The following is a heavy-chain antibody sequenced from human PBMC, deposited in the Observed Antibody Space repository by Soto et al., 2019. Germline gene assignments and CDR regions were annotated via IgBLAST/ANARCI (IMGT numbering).Heavy chain of an antibody. CDR3: ARDREVTMRSFDY. J-gene: IGHJ4*02. CDR2: ISYGGSNT. V-gene: IGHV3-30-3*01. CDR1: GFTFSSYW. D-gene: IGHD3-22*01. Sequence: PGGSLRLSCAASGFTFSSYWMHWVRQAPGKGLEWVAVISYGGSNTYFADSVKGRFTISSDKSKNTLYLQMNSLRTEDTAVYYCARDREVTMRSFDYWGQGTLVTVSS.